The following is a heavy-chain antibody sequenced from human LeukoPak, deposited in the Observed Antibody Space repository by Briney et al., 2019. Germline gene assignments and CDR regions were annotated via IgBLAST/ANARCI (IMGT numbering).Heavy chain of an antibody. Sequence: LETLSLTCTVSGGSISSYYWSWIRQPPGKGLEWIGYIYYSGSTNYNPSLKSRVTISVDTSKNQFSLKLSSVTAADTAVYYCARAIVEYYYDSSSTGAFDIWGQGTMVTVSS. CDR3: ARAIVEYYYDSSSTGAFDI. J-gene: IGHJ3*02. CDR2: IYYSGST. V-gene: IGHV4-59*01. D-gene: IGHD3-22*01. CDR1: GGSISSYY.